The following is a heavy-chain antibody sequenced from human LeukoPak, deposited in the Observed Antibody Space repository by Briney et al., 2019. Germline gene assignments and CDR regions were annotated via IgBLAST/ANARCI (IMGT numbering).Heavy chain of an antibody. J-gene: IGHJ4*02. V-gene: IGHV7-4-1*02. CDR3: ARGLAAAGTTMGY. CDR2: INTNTGNP. Sequence: ASVKVSCKASGYTFTGYAMNWVRQAPGQGLEWMGWINTNTGNPTYAQGSTGRFVFSLDTSVSTAYLQISSLKAEDTAVYYCARGLAAAGTTMGYWGQGTLVTVSS. CDR1: GYTFTGYA. D-gene: IGHD6-13*01.